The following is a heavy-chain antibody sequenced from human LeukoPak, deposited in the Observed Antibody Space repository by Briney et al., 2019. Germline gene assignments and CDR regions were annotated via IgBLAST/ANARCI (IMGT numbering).Heavy chain of an antibody. J-gene: IGHJ4*02. D-gene: IGHD2-2*01. Sequence: GESLKISCKGSGYSFTSYWISWVRQMPGKGLEWMGRIDSSDSYTNYSPSFQGHVTISADKSISTAYLQWSSLKASDTAMYYCARRYCSSTSCYGDYWGQGTLVTVSS. CDR3: ARRYCSSTSCYGDY. CDR1: GYSFTSYW. CDR2: IDSSDSYT. V-gene: IGHV5-10-1*01.